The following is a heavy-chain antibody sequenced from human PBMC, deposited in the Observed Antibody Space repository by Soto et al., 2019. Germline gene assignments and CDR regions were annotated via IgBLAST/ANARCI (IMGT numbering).Heavy chain of an antibody. D-gene: IGHD3-9*01. CDR3: ARLLGGDVLPGHNYYFDN. V-gene: IGHV4-59*08. Sequence: PSETLSLTCTVCGGSTSSYYWSWIRQPPGMGLEWIAYIYYSGTTNYNPSLKSRITISIATSRNQFSLKLGSVTASDTAVYYFARLLGGDVLPGHNYYFDNWRQGTLVTVFS. J-gene: IGHJ4*02. CDR1: GGSTSSYY. CDR2: IYYSGTT.